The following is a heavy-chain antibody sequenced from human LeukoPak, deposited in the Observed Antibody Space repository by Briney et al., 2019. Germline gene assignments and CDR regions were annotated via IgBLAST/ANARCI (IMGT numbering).Heavy chain of an antibody. Sequence: SVKVSCKASGGTFNNSAVSWVRQAPGQGLEWMGGIIPIFSTAHYPQKFKGRVTITADESTSTAYMELSSLKSEDTAVYYCATEANSGSYYFDYWGQGTLVTVSS. CDR3: ATEANSGSYYFDY. CDR1: GGTFNNSA. V-gene: IGHV1-69*13. CDR2: IIPIFSTA. D-gene: IGHD1-26*01. J-gene: IGHJ4*02.